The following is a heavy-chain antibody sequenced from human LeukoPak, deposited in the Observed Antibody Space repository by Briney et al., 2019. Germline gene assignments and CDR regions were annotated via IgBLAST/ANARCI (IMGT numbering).Heavy chain of an antibody. V-gene: IGHV4-39*01. CDR2: IYYSGST. D-gene: IGHD6-13*01. Sequence: SETLSLTCTVSGGSISSSNYYWGWIRQPPGKGLEWIGSIYYSGSTYYNPSLKSRVTISVDASKMQFSLKMSSVTTADTAVYCCGRHLLAAPGRRAFDIWGQGTMVTVSS. CDR3: GRHLLAAPGRRAFDI. CDR1: GGSISSSNYY. J-gene: IGHJ3*02.